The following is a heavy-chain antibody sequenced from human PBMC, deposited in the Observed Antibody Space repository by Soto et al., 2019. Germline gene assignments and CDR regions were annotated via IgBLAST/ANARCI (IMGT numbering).Heavy chain of an antibody. V-gene: IGHV1-46*03. CDR1: GYTFTSYY. J-gene: IGHJ4*02. CDR3: ARGHVDTAMGDY. D-gene: IGHD5-18*01. CDR2: INPSGGST. Sequence: QVQLVQSGAEVKKPGASVKVSCKASGYTFTSYYMHWVRQAPGQGLEWMGIINPSGGSTSYAQKCQGRXXMXRXXSTSTVYMELSRLRSEDTAVYYCARGHVDTAMGDYWGQGTLVTVSS.